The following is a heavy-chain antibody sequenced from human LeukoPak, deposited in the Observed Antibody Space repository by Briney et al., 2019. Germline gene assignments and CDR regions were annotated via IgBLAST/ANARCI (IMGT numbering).Heavy chain of an antibody. Sequence: SETLSLTCTVSGDSINNFYWSWIRQPPGKGLEWIGNINYSGSTNSNPSLNSRATISVNMSRKHFFLDLSSVTAADTAVYYCARAAHYSGTSDQYSGGWYYFDFWGQGTLVTVSS. D-gene: IGHD3-10*01. CDR3: ARAAHYSGTSDQYSGGWYYFDF. J-gene: IGHJ4*02. V-gene: IGHV4-59*01. CDR2: INYSGST. CDR1: GDSINNFY.